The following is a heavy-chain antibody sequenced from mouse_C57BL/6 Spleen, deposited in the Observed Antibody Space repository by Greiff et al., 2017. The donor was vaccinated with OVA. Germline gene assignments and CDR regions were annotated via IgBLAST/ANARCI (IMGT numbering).Heavy chain of an antibody. V-gene: IGHV1-50*01. D-gene: IGHD3-2*02. CDR2: IDPSDSYT. CDR3: ARGGDSSGYAD. J-gene: IGHJ3*01. Sequence: QVQLQQPGAELVKPGASVKLSCKASGYTFTSYWMQWVKQRPGQGLEWIGEIDPSDSYTNYNQKFKGKATLTVDTSSSTAYMQLSSLTSEDSAVYYCARGGDSSGYADWGQGTLVTVSA. CDR1: GYTFTSYW.